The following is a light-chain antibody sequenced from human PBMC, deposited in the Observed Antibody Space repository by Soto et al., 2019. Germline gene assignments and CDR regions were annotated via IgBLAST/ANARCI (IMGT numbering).Light chain of an antibody. CDR1: QNIGTN. CDR3: QQYTNWPPCT. J-gene: IGKJ1*01. Sequence: EIVMTQSPATLSVSPGERATLSCRASQNIGTNLAWFQQKPGQAPRLLISAASIRATDFPARFSGSGSGTELTLTIIGLQYDDFAVYFCQQYTNWPPCTFGHGAKVEIK. CDR2: AAS. V-gene: IGKV3-15*01.